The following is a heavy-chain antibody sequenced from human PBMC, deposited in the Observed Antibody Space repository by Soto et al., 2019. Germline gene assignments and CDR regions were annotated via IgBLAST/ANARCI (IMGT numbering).Heavy chain of an antibody. D-gene: IGHD5-12*01. CDR3: TRPKNKLRFYSYNGIDV. CDR2: IRSKTNNYAT. J-gene: IGHJ6*02. CDR1: GLTFSDSA. V-gene: IGHV3-73*02. Sequence: EVQLVESGGGLVQPGGSLKLSCAASGLTFSDSAIHWVRQASGKGLEWVGRIRSKTNNYATTYAASVKGRFTISRDDSKNTSYLQMNSLKTEGTAVYYCTRPKNKLRFYSYNGIDVWGQGTTVTVSS.